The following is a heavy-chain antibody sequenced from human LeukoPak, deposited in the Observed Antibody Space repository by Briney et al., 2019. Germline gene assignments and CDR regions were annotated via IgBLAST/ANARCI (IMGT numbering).Heavy chain of an antibody. CDR2: MYYSGGT. V-gene: IGHV4-59*01. D-gene: IGHD7-27*01. CDR1: GASISGYY. Sequence: SETLSLTRRVSGASISGYYWGWIRQPPGKGLEWTGHMYYSGGTTYNPSLKSRVSISLDTSKKHFSLKLSSVTAADTAVYYCAGTGLFFDYWSQGTLVTVSS. CDR3: AGTGLFFDY. J-gene: IGHJ4*02.